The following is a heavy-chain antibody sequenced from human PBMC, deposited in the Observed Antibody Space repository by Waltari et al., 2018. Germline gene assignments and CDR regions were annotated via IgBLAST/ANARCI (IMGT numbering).Heavy chain of an antibody. CDR2: IKSAGRGT. J-gene: IGHJ6*03. CDR3: AREPSPDSSGYFYYYMDV. CDR1: GFTFSRYW. Sequence: EVQLVESGGGLVQPGGSLRLSCAASGFTFSRYWLHWVRQAPGKGLVEFSSIKSAGRGTIYVDSVKGRFTIARDNAKNTRYLQLNSLIVEDTAVYYCAREPSPDSSGYFYYYMDVWGKGTTVTVSS. D-gene: IGHD3-22*01. V-gene: IGHV3-74*01.